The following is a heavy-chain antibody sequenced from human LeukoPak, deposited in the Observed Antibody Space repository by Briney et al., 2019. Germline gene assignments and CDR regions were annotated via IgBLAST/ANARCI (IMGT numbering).Heavy chain of an antibody. CDR3: AKGATGEGTYFFDY. CDR1: GFTFSSSA. J-gene: IGHJ4*02. V-gene: IGHV3-23*01. D-gene: IGHD1-1*01. CDR2: ISNNGGYT. Sequence: GGSLRLSCAASGFTFSSSAMSWVRQAPGKGLEWVSAISNNGGYTYYADSVQGRFTISRDNSKNTLYLRMVSLRAGDTAVYYCAKGATGEGTYFFDYWGQGILVTVSS.